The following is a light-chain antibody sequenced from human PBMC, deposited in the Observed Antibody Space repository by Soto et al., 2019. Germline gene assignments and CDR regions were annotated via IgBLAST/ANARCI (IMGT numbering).Light chain of an antibody. Sequence: HSALTQPPSASGSPGQSVTISCTGTSSDVGGYNYVSWYQQHPGKAPKLMIYEVSKRPSGVPDRFSGSKPGNTASLTVSGLQAEDEADYYCSSYAGSNNFGVFGTGTKVTVL. CDR3: SSYAGSNNFGV. V-gene: IGLV2-8*01. J-gene: IGLJ1*01. CDR2: EVS. CDR1: SSDVGGYNY.